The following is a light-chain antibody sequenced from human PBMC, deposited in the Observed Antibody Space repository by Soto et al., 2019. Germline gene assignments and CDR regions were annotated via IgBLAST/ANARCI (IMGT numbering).Light chain of an antibody. CDR3: MQGTHWPYT. CDR2: KVS. Sequence: DVVMTQSPLSLPVTLGQPASISCRSSQSLLYSDGDTYLIWFHQRPGQSPRRLIYKVSDRDSGVXDXXSGSEAGTDFTLKIRRVEAEDVGVYYCMQGTHWPYTFGQGTNLEIK. CDR1: QSLLYSDGDTY. V-gene: IGKV2-30*01. J-gene: IGKJ2*01.